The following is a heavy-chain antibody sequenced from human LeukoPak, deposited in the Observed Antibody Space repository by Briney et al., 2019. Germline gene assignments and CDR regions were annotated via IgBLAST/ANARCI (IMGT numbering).Heavy chain of an antibody. Sequence: ASVKVSCKASGYTFISFGISWVRQAPGQGLEWMGLISVYNGNTNYVQKLQGRVTMTTDTSTSTAYMELRSLRSDDTAVYYCARDFSTVTPLPDYWGQGTLVTVSS. D-gene: IGHD4-17*01. CDR3: ARDFSTVTPLPDY. V-gene: IGHV1-18*01. CDR1: GYTFISFG. J-gene: IGHJ4*02. CDR2: ISVYNGNT.